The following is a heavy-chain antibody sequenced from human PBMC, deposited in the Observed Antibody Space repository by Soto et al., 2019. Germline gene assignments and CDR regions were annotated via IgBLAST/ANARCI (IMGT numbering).Heavy chain of an antibody. V-gene: IGHV5-51*01. CDR1: GYIFTSYW. Sequence: GESLKISCKGSGYIFTSYWICCFLQMPVKVLEWMGIIYPGDSDTRYSPSFQGQVTISADKSISTAYLQWSSLKASDTAMYYCARRGYSYGWENYYYGMDVWGQGTTVTVSS. J-gene: IGHJ6*02. D-gene: IGHD5-18*01. CDR3: ARRGYSYGWENYYYGMDV. CDR2: IYPGDSDT.